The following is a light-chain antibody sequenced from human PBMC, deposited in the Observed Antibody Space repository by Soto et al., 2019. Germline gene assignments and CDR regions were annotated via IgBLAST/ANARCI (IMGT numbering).Light chain of an antibody. CDR3: QQSYTTPWT. CDR2: GAS. J-gene: IGKJ1*01. Sequence: DIQMTQSPSSLSASVGGRGTIRCRASETIKVYLNWYQHKPGKAPNLLIFGASNLRGGVPSRFTGSGSGTDFTLTIDRLQPEDFATYYCQQSYTTPWTFGLGTKVEIK. CDR1: ETIKVY. V-gene: IGKV1-39*01.